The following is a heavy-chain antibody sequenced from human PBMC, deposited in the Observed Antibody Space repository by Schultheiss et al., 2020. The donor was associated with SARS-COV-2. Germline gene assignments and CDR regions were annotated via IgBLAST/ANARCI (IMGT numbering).Heavy chain of an antibody. J-gene: IGHJ6*02. Sequence: GESLKISCAASGFIFSGFWLHWVRQAPGKGLEWVSYISSSSSYTNYADSVKGRFTISRDNAKNSLYLQMNSLRAEDTALYYCARGVRYYFSAMDVWGQGTPVTVSS. CDR3: ARGVRYYFSAMDV. CDR2: ISSSSSYT. D-gene: IGHD3-10*01. V-gene: IGHV3-11*05. CDR1: GFIFSGFW.